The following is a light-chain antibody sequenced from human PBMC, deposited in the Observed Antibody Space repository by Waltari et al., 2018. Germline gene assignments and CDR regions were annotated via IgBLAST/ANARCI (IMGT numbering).Light chain of an antibody. CDR1: QSVRNY. J-gene: IGKJ4*01. CDR3: QQRYNWTPVT. Sequence: EIVLTQSPGPLSLSPGERATLSCRASQSVRNYLAWYQQKPGQAPRRLHYDASNRATGSPAKFSGNGSGTDVTLTISSLEPEDFAVYYCQQRYNWTPVTFGGGTKVEIK. CDR2: DAS. V-gene: IGKV3-11*01.